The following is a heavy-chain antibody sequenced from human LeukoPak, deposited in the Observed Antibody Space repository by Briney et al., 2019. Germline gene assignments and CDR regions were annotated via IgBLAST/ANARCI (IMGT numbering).Heavy chain of an antibody. Sequence: GASVKVSCKASGYTFTSYGTSWVRQAPGQGLEWMGWISAYNGNTNYAQKLQGRVTMTTDTSTSTAYMELRSLRSDDTAVYYCARDSWESEYSGYDYLFAGYFQHWGQGTLVTVSS. CDR1: GYTFTSYG. V-gene: IGHV1-18*01. CDR3: ARDSWESEYSGYDYLFAGYFQH. CDR2: ISAYNGNT. J-gene: IGHJ1*01. D-gene: IGHD5-12*01.